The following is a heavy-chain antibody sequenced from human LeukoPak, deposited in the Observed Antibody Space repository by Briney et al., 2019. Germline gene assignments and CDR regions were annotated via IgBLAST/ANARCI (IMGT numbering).Heavy chain of an antibody. V-gene: IGHV1-18*01. CDR3: AREMGDYVWGSYPAGV. J-gene: IGHJ6*02. Sequence: ASVKVSCKASGGTFISYAISWVRQAPGQGLEWMGWISAYNGNTNYAQKLQGRVTMTTDASTSTAYMELRSLRSDDTAVYYCAREMGDYVWGSYPAGVWGQGTTVTVSS. CDR1: GGTFISYA. CDR2: ISAYNGNT. D-gene: IGHD3-16*01.